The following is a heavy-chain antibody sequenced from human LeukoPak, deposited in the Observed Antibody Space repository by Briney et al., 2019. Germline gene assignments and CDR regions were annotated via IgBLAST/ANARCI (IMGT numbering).Heavy chain of an antibody. Sequence: PGGSLRLSCAASDFSFITYAMSWVRQAPGKGLEWVSTISGGGDATYYADSVKGRFTISRDNSKNTMYLQMNSLRAEDTAVYYCAKRIQSAMAMGYWGQGTLVTVSS. CDR3: AKRIQSAMAMGY. J-gene: IGHJ4*02. D-gene: IGHD5-18*01. V-gene: IGHV3-23*01. CDR1: DFSFITYA. CDR2: ISGGGDAT.